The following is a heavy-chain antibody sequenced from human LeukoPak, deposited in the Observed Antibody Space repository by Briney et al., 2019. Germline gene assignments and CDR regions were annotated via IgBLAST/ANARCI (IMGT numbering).Heavy chain of an antibody. CDR1: GGTFSSYA. J-gene: IGHJ1*01. CDR2: IIPIFGTA. CDR3: ASASLYCSGGSCYHIAEYFQH. V-gene: IGHV1-69*05. Sequence: GSSVKVSCKASGGTFSSYAISWVRQAPGQGLEWMGRIIPIFGTANYAQKFQGRVTITTDESTSTAYMELSSLRSEDTAVYYCASASLYCSGGSCYHIAEYFQHWGQGTLVTVSS. D-gene: IGHD2-15*01.